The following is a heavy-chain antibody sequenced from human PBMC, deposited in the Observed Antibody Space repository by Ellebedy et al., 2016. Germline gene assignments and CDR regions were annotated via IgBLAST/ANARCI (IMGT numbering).Heavy chain of an antibody. CDR2: ITSSGTTT. J-gene: IGHJ6*02. CDR3: ARAEILVRGVVSVYHYYAMDV. Sequence: GESLKISXAASGSTFSGYTMNWVRQAPGKGLEWVASITSSGTTTYNADSVKGRFTVSRDIARNSLYLQMNSLRDEDTAVYYCARAEILVRGVVSVYHYYAMDVWGQGTTVTVSS. V-gene: IGHV3-48*02. D-gene: IGHD3-10*01. CDR1: GSTFSGYT.